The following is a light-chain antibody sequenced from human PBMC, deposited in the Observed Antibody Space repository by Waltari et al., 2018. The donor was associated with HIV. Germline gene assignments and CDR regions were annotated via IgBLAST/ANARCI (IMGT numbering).Light chain of an antibody. CDR2: RNN. CDR3: AAWDDSLRGV. J-gene: IGLJ2*01. V-gene: IGLV1-47*01. CDR1: SSNIESNY. Sequence: QSVLTQPPSASGTPGQRVTISCSGSSSNIESNYVYWYQQLPGTAPKLLIYRNNKRPSGVPDRFSGSKSGTSASLAISVLRSEDEAEYYCAAWDDSLRGVFGGGTKLTVL.